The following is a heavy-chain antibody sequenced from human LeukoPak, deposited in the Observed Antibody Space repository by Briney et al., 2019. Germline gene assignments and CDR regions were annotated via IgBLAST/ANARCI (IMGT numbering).Heavy chain of an antibody. CDR3: ARDEGITMIPHAFDI. D-gene: IGHD3-22*01. CDR1: GGSISSYY. V-gene: IGHV4-4*07. CDR2: IYTSGST. J-gene: IGHJ3*02. Sequence: SETLSLTCTVSGGSISSYYWSWIRQPAGKGLEWIGRIYTSGSTNYNPSLKSRVTMSVDTSKNQFSLKLSSVTAADTAVYYCARDEGITMIPHAFDIWGQGTVVTVSS.